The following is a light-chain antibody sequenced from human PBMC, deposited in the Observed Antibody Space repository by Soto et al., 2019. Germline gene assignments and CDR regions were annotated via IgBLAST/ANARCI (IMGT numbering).Light chain of an antibody. CDR3: QHYGSSLLT. V-gene: IGKV3-20*01. CDR1: QSVSSNY. CDR2: GAS. Sequence: EIVLTQSPGTLSLSPGERATLSCRASQSVSSNYLAWYQQKPGQAPRVLIYGASSRATGIPDRFSGGGSGTDFNLTISRLEPEDFAVYYCQHYGSSLLTFGPGTKVDI. J-gene: IGKJ3*01.